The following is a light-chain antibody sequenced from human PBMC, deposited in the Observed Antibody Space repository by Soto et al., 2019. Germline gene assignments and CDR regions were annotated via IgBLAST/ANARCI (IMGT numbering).Light chain of an antibody. CDR3: QSSASSLSGRYV. V-gene: IGLV1-40*01. J-gene: IGLJ1*01. CDR1: SSNIGAGHD. CDR2: GNS. Sequence: QSVLTQPPSVSGAPGQRVTISCTGSSSNIGAGHDVHWYQQLPGTAPKLLIYGNSNRPSGVPDRFSGSKSGTSASLAITGLQGEDEADYHCQSSASSLSGRYVFGTGTKVTVL.